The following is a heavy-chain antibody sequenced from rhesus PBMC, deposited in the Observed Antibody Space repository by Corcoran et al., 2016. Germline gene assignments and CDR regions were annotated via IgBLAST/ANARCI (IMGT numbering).Heavy chain of an antibody. D-gene: IGHD4-29*01. V-gene: IGHV4-122*02. J-gene: IGHJ4*01. CDR1: GYSISSGYD. Sequence: QLQLQESGPGLVKPSETLSLTCAVSGYSISSGYDWNWIRQPPGKGLVWFGYISYSGSTSYNPSPKSRVSISRDTSKNQFSLKLSSVNAADTAVYYCARDPYGSSYYFDYWGPGVLVTVSS. CDR3: ARDPYGSSYYFDY. CDR2: ISYSGST.